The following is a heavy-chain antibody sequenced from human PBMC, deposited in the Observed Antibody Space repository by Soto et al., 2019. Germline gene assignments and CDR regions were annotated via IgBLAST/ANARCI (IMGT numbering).Heavy chain of an antibody. CDR2: IYYSGST. D-gene: IGHD2-2*01. Sequence: QVQLQESGPGLVKPSQTLSLTCTVSGGSISSGGYYWSWIRQHPGKGLEWIGYIYYSGSTYYNPSLKRRVTISVDTSKNQCSLKLSSVTAADTAVYYCARGYCSSTSCYQGRLGSKWFDPWGQGTLVTVSS. V-gene: IGHV4-31*03. J-gene: IGHJ5*02. CDR3: ARGYCSSTSCYQGRLGSKWFDP. CDR1: GGSISSGGYY.